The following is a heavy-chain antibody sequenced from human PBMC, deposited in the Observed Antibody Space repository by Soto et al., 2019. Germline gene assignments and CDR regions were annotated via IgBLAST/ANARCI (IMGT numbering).Heavy chain of an antibody. Sequence: KSSETLSLTCAVYGGSFSGYYWSWIRQPPGKGLEWIGEINHSGSTNYNPSLKSRVTISVDTSKNQFSLKLSSVTAADTAAYYCARRSGSYFFYFDYWGQGTLVTVSS. V-gene: IGHV4-34*01. CDR2: INHSGST. CDR3: ARRSGSYFFYFDY. D-gene: IGHD1-26*01. J-gene: IGHJ4*02. CDR1: GGSFSGYY.